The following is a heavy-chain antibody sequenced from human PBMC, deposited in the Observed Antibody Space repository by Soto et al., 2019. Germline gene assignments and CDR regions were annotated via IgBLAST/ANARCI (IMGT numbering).Heavy chain of an antibody. CDR2: INGRDGAI. CDR1: GFSFSVYS. CDR3: ARDHLWAFDY. V-gene: IGHV3-48*02. D-gene: IGHD3-3*02. J-gene: IGHJ4*02. Sequence: PGGSLRLSCAASGFSFSVYSRNWVRQAPGKGLEWVSYINGRDGAINYVDSVKGRFTISIDIAKNSLYLQMNSLRDEDTAVYFCARDHLWAFDYWGQGVLVTVSS.